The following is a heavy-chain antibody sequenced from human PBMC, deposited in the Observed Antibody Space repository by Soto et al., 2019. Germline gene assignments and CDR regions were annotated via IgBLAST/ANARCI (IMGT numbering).Heavy chain of an antibody. V-gene: IGHV1-69*13. CDR3: ARVTSPRRYSSSWYEVDDY. CDR1: VGTFSSYA. CDR2: IIPIFGTA. D-gene: IGHD6-13*01. J-gene: IGHJ4*02. Sequence: GXSVKVSCKASVGTFSSYAISWVRQAPGQGLEWMGGIIPIFGTANYAQKFQGRVTITADESTSTAYMELSSLRSEYTAVYYCARVTSPRRYSSSWYEVDDYWGQGTLVTVSS.